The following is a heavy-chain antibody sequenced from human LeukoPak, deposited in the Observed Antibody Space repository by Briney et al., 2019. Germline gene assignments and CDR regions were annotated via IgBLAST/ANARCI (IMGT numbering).Heavy chain of an antibody. D-gene: IGHD6-19*01. J-gene: IGHJ4*02. CDR3: ARDHTVAGIVFDS. CDR1: GFTFSSYA. CDR2: ISGSGGT. V-gene: IGHV3-23*01. Sequence: PGGSLRLSCAASGFTFSSYAMSWVRQAPGKGLQWVSSISGSGGTYYADSVKGRFTISRDNAKNSVYLQMNSLRAEDTAVYYCARDHTVAGIVFDSWGQGALVTVSS.